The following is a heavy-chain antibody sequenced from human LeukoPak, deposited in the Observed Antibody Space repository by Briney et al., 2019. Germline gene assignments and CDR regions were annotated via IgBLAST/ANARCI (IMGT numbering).Heavy chain of an antibody. CDR3: ARHGCGGTSCPNDFWSGYIYNPFDY. CDR1: GGSISSGSYY. J-gene: IGHJ4*02. D-gene: IGHD3-3*01. Sequence: SQTLSLTCTVSGGSISSGSYYCSWIRQPAGKALEWIGHIYTSGSTNYNPSLKSRVTISVDTSKNQFSLNLSSVTAADTAVYYCARHGCGGTSCPNDFWSGYIYNPFDYWGQGTLVTVSS. CDR2: IYTSGST. V-gene: IGHV4-61*09.